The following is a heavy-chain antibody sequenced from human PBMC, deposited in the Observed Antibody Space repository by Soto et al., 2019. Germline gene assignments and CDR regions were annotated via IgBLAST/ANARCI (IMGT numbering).Heavy chain of an antibody. CDR2: TRNKANSYTT. J-gene: IGHJ4*02. CDR3: ARLAPD. CDR1: GFTFSDHN. V-gene: IGHV3-72*01. Sequence: EVQLGESGGGLVQPGGSLRLSCAASGFTFSDHNMDWVRQAPVKGLEWVGRTRNKANSYTTEYAASVKGRFTISGDDSKKSLYLQMHSLKTEHTAMYYCARLAPDWGQGTLVTVSS.